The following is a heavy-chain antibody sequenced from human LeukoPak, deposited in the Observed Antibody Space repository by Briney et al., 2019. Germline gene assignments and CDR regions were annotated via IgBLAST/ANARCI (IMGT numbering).Heavy chain of an antibody. V-gene: IGHV3-23*01. CDR2: ISDSGGST. Sequence: GGSLRLSCAVSGITLSNYGMSWVRQAPGKGLEWVAGISDSGGSTNYADSVKGRFTISRDNPKNTLYLQMSSLRAEDTAVYFCAKRGVVIRVILVGFHKEAYYFDSWGQGALVSFSS. J-gene: IGHJ4*02. CDR3: AKRGVVIRVILVGFHKEAYYFDS. D-gene: IGHD3-22*01. CDR1: GITLSNYG.